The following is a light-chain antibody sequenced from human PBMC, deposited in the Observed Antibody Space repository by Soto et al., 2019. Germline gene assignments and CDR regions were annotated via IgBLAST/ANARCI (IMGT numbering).Light chain of an antibody. CDR1: QSVTNSF. J-gene: IGKJ2*01. CDR2: GIS. Sequence: ENVLTQSPGTLSLSPGERATLSCRASQSVTNSFFAWYQQKPGQAPRLLIYGISTRATGIPGRFSGSGSGTDFTLTISRLEPVDFVVYYCQQYSTLPHTFGQGTKLEVK. V-gene: IGKV3-20*01. CDR3: QQYSTLPHT.